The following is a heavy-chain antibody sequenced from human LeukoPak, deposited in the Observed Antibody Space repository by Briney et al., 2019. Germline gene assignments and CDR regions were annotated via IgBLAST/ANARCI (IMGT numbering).Heavy chain of an antibody. CDR3: ARDEGAGWYYYYGMDV. CDR2: ISSSGSTI. D-gene: IGHD6-19*01. J-gene: IGHJ6*02. Sequence: PGGSLRLSCAATGFTFSSYSMNWVRQAPGKGLEWVSYISSSGSTIYYADSVKGRFTISRDNAKNSLYLQMNSLRAEDTAVYYCARDEGAGWYYYYGMDVWGQGTTVTVSS. V-gene: IGHV3-48*04. CDR1: GFTFSSYS.